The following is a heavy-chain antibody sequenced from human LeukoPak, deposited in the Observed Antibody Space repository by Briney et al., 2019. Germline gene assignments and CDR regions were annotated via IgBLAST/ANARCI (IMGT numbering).Heavy chain of an antibody. Sequence: GGSLRLSCAASAFSFSTYSMNWVRQAPGKGLEWVSSIPGSSSTIYYADSVKGRFTISRDNARNSLYLQMNSLRDADTAVYYCARDVRYYYDSGGYYVRAFDIWGQGTMVTVSS. D-gene: IGHD3-22*01. CDR3: ARDVRYYYDSGGYYVRAFDI. V-gene: IGHV3-48*02. CDR2: IPGSSSTI. J-gene: IGHJ3*02. CDR1: AFSFSTYS.